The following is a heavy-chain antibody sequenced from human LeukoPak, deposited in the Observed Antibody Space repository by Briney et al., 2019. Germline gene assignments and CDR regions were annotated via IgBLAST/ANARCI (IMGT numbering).Heavy chain of an antibody. CDR2: ISWNSGSI. V-gene: IGHV3-9*01. CDR1: GFTFDDYA. D-gene: IGHD5-18*01. Sequence: GGSLRLSCAASGFTFDDYAMHWVRQAPGKGLEWVSGISWNSGSIGYADSVKGRFTISRDNAKNSLYLQMNSLRAEDTALYYCVTHPDTPSHYWGQGTLVTVSS. J-gene: IGHJ4*02. CDR3: VTHPDTPSHY.